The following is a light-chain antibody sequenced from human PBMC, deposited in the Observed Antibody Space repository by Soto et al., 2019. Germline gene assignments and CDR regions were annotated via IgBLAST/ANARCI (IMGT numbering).Light chain of an antibody. J-gene: IGLJ1*01. CDR1: RSDVGGYNF. V-gene: IGLV2-11*01. CDR3: SSYTTSSTRV. CDR2: DVS. Sequence: QSALTQPRSVSESPGQSVTISCTGTRSDVGGYNFVSWYQQYPGKAPKLMIYDVSKRPSGVPDRFSGSKSGNTASLTISGLQAEDEADYYCSSYTTSSTRVFGTGTKVTVL.